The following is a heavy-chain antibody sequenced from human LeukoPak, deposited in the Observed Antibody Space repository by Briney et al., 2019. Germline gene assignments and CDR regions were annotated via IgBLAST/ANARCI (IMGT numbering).Heavy chain of an antibody. Sequence: GGSLRLSCAASGFTFSSYSMNWVRQAPGEGLEWVSYISSSSSTIYYADSVKGRFTISRDNAKNSLYLQVSTLRAEDTAVYYCAREISSSTSFDYWGQGTLVTVSS. CDR2: ISSSSSTI. V-gene: IGHV3-48*04. CDR1: GFTFSSYS. J-gene: IGHJ4*02. CDR3: AREISSSTSFDY. D-gene: IGHD2-2*01.